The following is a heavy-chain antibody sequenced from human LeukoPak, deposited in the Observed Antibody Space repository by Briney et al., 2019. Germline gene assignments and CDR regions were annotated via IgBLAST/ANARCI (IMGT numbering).Heavy chain of an antibody. J-gene: IGHJ4*02. Sequence: GGSLRLSCAASGFTFSSYSMNWVRQAPGKGLEWVSSISSSSSYIYYADSVKGRFTISRDNDKNSLYLQMNSLRAEDTAVYDCARGWVRAVAGPNDYWGQGTLVTVSS. CDR2: ISSSSSYI. CDR1: GFTFSSYS. CDR3: ARGWVRAVAGPNDY. D-gene: IGHD6-19*01. V-gene: IGHV3-21*01.